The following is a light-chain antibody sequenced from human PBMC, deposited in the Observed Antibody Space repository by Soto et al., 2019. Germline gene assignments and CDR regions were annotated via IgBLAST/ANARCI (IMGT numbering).Light chain of an antibody. CDR2: GAS. CDR3: QQYNTYS. J-gene: IGKJ2*01. Sequence: DIQMTQSPPTLSASVGDRVTISCRASRIIGNWLAWYQQKPGKAPKLLIYGASTLESGVPSRFSGSGSGTEFTLTISVLQPDDFATYYCQQYNTYSFGQGTHVEIK. CDR1: RIIGNW. V-gene: IGKV1-5*03.